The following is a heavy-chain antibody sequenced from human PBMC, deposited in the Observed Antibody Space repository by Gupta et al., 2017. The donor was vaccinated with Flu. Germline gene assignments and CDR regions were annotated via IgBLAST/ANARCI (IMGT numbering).Heavy chain of an antibody. Sequence: DVQLLESGGGLVQPGGSLRLSCAASGFRFSNFAMSWVRQVPGEGLEWVSGSSGSGGRTYYADSVKGRFTISRDNSKNTLYLQMNSLRPEATAIYYCAKGYFSSLTYGLDVWGQGTTVIVSS. CDR3: AKGYFSSLTYGLDV. CDR2: SSGSGGRT. V-gene: IGHV3-23*01. CDR1: GFRFSNFA. D-gene: IGHD2/OR15-2a*01. J-gene: IGHJ6*02.